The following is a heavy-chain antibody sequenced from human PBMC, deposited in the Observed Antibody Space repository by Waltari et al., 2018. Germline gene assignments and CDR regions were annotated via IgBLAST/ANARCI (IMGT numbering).Heavy chain of an antibody. V-gene: IGHV3-23*04. Sequence: EVQLVESGGGLVQSGGSLRRSCGASGCTFSSDAMSRVRQVPGRGLEWVSAISGSGGSTYFAAAETVRFAFSRYSSMNTLYLAMNSLRAEDTALYYCAHAVAGPDYWGQGTLVTVSS. CDR2: ISGSGGST. J-gene: IGHJ4*02. D-gene: IGHD6-19*01. CDR1: GCTFSSDA. CDR3: AHAVAGPDY.